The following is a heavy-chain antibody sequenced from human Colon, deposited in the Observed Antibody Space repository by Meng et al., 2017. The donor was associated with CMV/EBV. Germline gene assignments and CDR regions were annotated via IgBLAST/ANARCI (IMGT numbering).Heavy chain of an antibody. D-gene: IGHD2-15*01. V-gene: IGHV4-59*01. J-gene: IGHJ5*02. Sequence: GSLRLSCSVSGGSMTNYFLTWIRQPPGEGLEWIGDTDDSGNTNYNPSLKSRATISADTAKRQFFLTLNSMTAADTAVYYCVRGWRGASLNWLDPWGQGTLVTVSS. CDR3: VRGWRGASLNWLDP. CDR2: TDDSGNT. CDR1: GGSMTNYF.